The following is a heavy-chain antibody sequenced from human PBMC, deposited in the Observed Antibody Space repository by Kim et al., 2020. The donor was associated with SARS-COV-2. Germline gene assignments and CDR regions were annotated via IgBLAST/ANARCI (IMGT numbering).Heavy chain of an antibody. CDR2: IYYSGST. CDR1: GASITSYY. J-gene: IGHJ4*02. D-gene: IGHD4-4*01. Sequence: SETLSLTCTVSGASITSYYWNWIRQPPGKGLEWIAYIYYSGSTSYNPSLKSRVAISVDTSKNQFSLKLSSVTAADTAVYYCASHRGDYRGDFDYWGQGTLVSVSS. V-gene: IGHV4-59*13. CDR3: ASHRGDYRGDFDY.